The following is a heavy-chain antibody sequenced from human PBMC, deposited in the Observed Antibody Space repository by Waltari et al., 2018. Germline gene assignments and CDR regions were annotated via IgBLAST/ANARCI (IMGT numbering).Heavy chain of an antibody. CDR2: IYYSGST. V-gene: IGHV4-39*07. Sequence: QLQLQESGPGLVKPSETLSLTCTVSGGSISSSSYYWGWIRQPPGKGLEWIGSIYYSGSTYASPSLKSRVTISVDTSKNQFSLKLSSVTAADTAVYYCARVMSGSSWYYFDYWGQGTLVTVSS. CDR3: ARVMSGSSWYYFDY. CDR1: GGSISSSSYY. D-gene: IGHD6-13*01. J-gene: IGHJ4*02.